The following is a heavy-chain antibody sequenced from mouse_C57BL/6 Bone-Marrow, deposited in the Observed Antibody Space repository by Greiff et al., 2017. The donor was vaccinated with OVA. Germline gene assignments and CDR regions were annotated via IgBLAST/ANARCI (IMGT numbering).Heavy chain of an antibody. CDR1: GFTFSSYG. CDR3: ASPYDYDSWFAY. J-gene: IGHJ3*01. Sequence: EVKLVESGGDLVKPGGSLKLSCAASGFTFSSYGMSWVRQTPDKRLEWVATISSGGSYTYYPDSVKGRFTISRDNAKNTLYLQMSSLKSEDTAMYYCASPYDYDSWFAYWGQGTLVTVSA. V-gene: IGHV5-6*01. D-gene: IGHD2-4*01. CDR2: ISSGGSYT.